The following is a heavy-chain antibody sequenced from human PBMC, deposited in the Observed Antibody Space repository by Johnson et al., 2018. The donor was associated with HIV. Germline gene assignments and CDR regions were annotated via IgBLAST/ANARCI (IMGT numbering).Heavy chain of an antibody. Sequence: QMQLVESGGGVVQPGRSLRLSCAASGFTFSSYAMHWVRQAPGKGLEWVAVNSYDGLKKYYAGSVQGRFSISRDNSKDTLYLQMNKLRIEDTALYYCARSLHDYGDYLWGRDAFDLWAKGQWSSSLQ. CDR2: NSYDGLKK. V-gene: IGHV3-30*04. D-gene: IGHD4-17*01. CDR1: GFTFSSYA. CDR3: ARSLHDYGDYLWGRDAFDL. J-gene: IGHJ3*01.